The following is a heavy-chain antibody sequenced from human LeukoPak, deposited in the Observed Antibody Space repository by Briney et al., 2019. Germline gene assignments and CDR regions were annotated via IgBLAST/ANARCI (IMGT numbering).Heavy chain of an antibody. Sequence: GXXLRLSCAASGFTLNSYSMNWVRQAPGKGLEWVSCISSSSSYKYYADSVKGRFTISRENAKNSLYLQMSSLRAEDTAVYYCARVEYTSGWYAIDYWGQGTLVTVSS. J-gene: IGHJ4*02. D-gene: IGHD6-19*01. CDR3: ARVEYTSGWYAIDY. CDR2: ISSSSSYK. V-gene: IGHV3-21*01. CDR1: GFTLNSYS.